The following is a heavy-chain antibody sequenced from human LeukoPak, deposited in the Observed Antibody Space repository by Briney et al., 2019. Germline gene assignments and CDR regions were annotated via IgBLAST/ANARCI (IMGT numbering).Heavy chain of an antibody. Sequence: GRSLRLSCAASGFTFSSYGMHWVRQAPGKGLEWVAVISYDGSNKYYADSVKGRFTISRDNSKNPLYLQMNSLRAEDTAVYYCAKVAVAGAGDYWGQGTLVTVSS. CDR2: ISYDGSNK. J-gene: IGHJ4*02. V-gene: IGHV3-30*18. CDR1: GFTFSSYG. D-gene: IGHD6-19*01. CDR3: AKVAVAGAGDY.